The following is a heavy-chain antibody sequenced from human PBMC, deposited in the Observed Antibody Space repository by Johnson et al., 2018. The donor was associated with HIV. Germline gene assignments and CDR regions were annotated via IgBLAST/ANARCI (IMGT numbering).Heavy chain of an antibody. D-gene: IGHD3-3*01. CDR3: AKEGWTYYDFWSGYWGFDI. CDR2: IWFDGNTE. Sequence: QVQLVESGGGVVQPGRSLRVSCAVSGFTFSNYGMHWVRQAPGKGLEWVAIIWFDGNTEYYGDSVKGRFTISRDNSKKTLYLEMNSLRVEDTAVYYCAKEGWTYYDFWSGYWGFDIWGQGTMVTVSS. CDR1: GFTFSNYG. J-gene: IGHJ3*02. V-gene: IGHV3-30*18.